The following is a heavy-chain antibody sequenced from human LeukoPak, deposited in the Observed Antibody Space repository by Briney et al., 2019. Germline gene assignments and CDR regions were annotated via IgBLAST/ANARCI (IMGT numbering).Heavy chain of an antibody. CDR2: ICLDGRI. D-gene: IGHD1-26*01. J-gene: IGHJ4*02. CDR1: GGPITTRDC. V-gene: IGHV4-4*02. CDR3: ASQGGLRNDF. Sequence: SETLSLTCGVSGGPITTRDCWSWVRQPPGKGLEWIGEICLDGRIHYTPSLKSRVSISIDRSKDQFSLNLISVAAADTAIYFCASQGGLRNDFWCQGTLVTVSS.